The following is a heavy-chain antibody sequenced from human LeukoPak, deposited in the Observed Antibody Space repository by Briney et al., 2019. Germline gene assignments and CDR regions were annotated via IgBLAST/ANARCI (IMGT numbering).Heavy chain of an antibody. J-gene: IGHJ4*02. Sequence: PSETLSLTCTVSGGSISSYYWSWIRQPPGKGLEWIGYIYYSGSTNYNPSLKSRVTFSLDTSKKQFSLKLSSVTAADTAVYYCARERSSFDFDYWGQGTLVTVSS. V-gene: IGHV4-59*01. CDR3: ARERSSFDFDY. D-gene: IGHD6-6*01. CDR1: GGSISSYY. CDR2: IYYSGST.